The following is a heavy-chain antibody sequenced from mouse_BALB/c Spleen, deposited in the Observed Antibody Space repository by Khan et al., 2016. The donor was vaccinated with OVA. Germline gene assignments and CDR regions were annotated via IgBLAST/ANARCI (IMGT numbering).Heavy chain of an antibody. D-gene: IGHD2-12*01. CDR2: IIYTGYT. J-gene: IGHJ3*01. CDR3: ARSTYRYAFVY. CDR1: GDSITSGY. Sequence: MQLEESGPSLVKPSQTLSLTCSVTGDSITSGYWNWIRKFPGNKLEYMGYIIYTGYTYYNPSLKSRISITRHTSKNQYYLQLDSVTDEDTATYYCARSTYRYAFVYWGQGTLVTVSA. V-gene: IGHV3-8*02.